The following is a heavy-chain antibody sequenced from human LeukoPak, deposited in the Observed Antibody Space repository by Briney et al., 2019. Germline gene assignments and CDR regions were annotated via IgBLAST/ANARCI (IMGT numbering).Heavy chain of an antibody. D-gene: IGHD3-3*01. CDR2: ISGSGGST. CDR1: GFTFSSYA. CDR3: AKDLPTYYDFWSGHPTDY. Sequence: PGGSLRLSCAASGFTFSSYAMSWVRQAPGKGLEWVSAISGSGGSTYYADSVKGRFTISRDNSKNTLYLQMNSLRAEDTAVYYCAKDLPTYYDFWSGHPTDYWGQGTLVTVSS. V-gene: IGHV3-23*01. J-gene: IGHJ4*02.